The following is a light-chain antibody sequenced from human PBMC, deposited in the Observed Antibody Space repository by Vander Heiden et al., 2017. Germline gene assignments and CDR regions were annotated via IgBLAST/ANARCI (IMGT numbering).Light chain of an antibody. CDR1: HSIIGTY. V-gene: IGKV3-20*01. Sequence: EIVLTQSPGTLSLSPGERAPLPCSASHSIIGTYLAWYQQKPGQAPRLLIYDSSSRATGIPDRFSGSVSGTDFTLTISRLEPEDFAVYYCQQYGSTAYTFGQGTKLEIK. CDR2: DSS. J-gene: IGKJ2*01. CDR3: QQYGSTAYT.